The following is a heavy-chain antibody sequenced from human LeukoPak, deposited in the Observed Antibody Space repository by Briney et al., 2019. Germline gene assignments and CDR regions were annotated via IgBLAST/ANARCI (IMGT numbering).Heavy chain of an antibody. CDR3: ARDAGSYYYYMDV. CDR1: GYTFTSYY. J-gene: IGHJ6*03. V-gene: IGHV1-46*01. CDR2: INPSGGST. Sequence: ASVKVSCKASGYTFTSYYMHWVRRAPGQGLEWMGIINPSGGSTSYAQKFQGRVTMTRDTSTSTVYMELSSLRSEDTAVYYCARDAGSYYYYMDVWGKGTTVTVSS. D-gene: IGHD3-10*01.